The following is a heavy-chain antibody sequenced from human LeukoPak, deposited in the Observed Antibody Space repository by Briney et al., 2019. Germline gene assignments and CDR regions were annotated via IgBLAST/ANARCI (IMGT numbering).Heavy chain of an antibody. CDR3: ARAVGPRGGNWFDP. V-gene: IGHV1-46*01. Sequence: GASVKVSCKASGYTFTSYFMHWVRQAPGQGLEWMGVVNPSSGSPTYSQKLQGRVTMTRDTSTSTVYMDLSSLRSEDTAVYYCARAVGPRGGNWFDPWGQGTLVTVSS. CDR1: GYTFTSYF. CDR2: VNPSSGSP. J-gene: IGHJ5*02. D-gene: IGHD1-26*01.